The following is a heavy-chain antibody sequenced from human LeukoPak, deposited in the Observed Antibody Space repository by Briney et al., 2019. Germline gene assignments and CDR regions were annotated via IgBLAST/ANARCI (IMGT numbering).Heavy chain of an antibody. D-gene: IGHD5-18*01. Sequence: GGSLRLSCAASGFTFSSYAMGWVRQAPGKGLEWVAIINQNGNEKYYVDSVKGRSTISRDNAKNSLFFQMNSLRAEDTAVYFCVLGYSYGYLFDYWGQGTLVTVSS. CDR3: VLGYSYGYLFDY. CDR1: GFTFSSYA. V-gene: IGHV3-7*01. CDR2: INQNGNEK. J-gene: IGHJ4*02.